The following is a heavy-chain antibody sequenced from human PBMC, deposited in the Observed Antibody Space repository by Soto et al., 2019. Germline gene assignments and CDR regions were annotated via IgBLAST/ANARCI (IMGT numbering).Heavy chain of an antibody. CDR3: ARGTGEYYYSYGLDV. Sequence: QVQVVESGGGVVQPGRSLRLSCAASGFTFSNYAMHWVRQAPGKGLEWVAVISYDGSNNYNAESVKGRFTISRDNSKNTLYLQMNSLRAEDTAVYYCARGTGEYYYSYGLDVWGQGTTVTVSS. CDR1: GFTFSNYA. V-gene: IGHV3-30-3*01. CDR2: ISYDGSNN. D-gene: IGHD7-27*01. J-gene: IGHJ6*02.